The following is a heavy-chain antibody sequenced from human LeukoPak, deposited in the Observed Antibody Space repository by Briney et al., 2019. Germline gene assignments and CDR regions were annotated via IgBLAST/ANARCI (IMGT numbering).Heavy chain of an antibody. D-gene: IGHD3-16*02. CDR3: AAADSYGGVIAALDY. Sequence: ASVKVSCKASGFTFTSSAVQWVRQARGQRLEWIGWIVVGSGNTNYAQKFQERVTITRDMSTSTAYMELSRLRSEDTAVYYCAAADSYGGVIAALDYWGQGTLVTVSS. CDR1: GFTFTSSA. CDR2: IVVGSGNT. J-gene: IGHJ4*02. V-gene: IGHV1-58*01.